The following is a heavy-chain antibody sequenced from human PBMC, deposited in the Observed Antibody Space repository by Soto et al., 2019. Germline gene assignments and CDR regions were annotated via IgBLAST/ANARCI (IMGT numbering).Heavy chain of an antibody. CDR2: ISGGGGST. CDR3: AKDFAYSGYDQIWFDP. J-gene: IGHJ5*02. D-gene: IGHD5-12*01. V-gene: IGHV3-23*01. CDR1: GFSFRGYA. Sequence: EVQLLEAGGGFIQPGGSLRLSCAASGFSFRGYAMSWVRQAPGKGLEWVSGISGGGGSTYYADSVKGRFSISRDNSKNMLYLQMNSLRADDTAVYYCAKDFAYSGYDQIWFDPWGQGTLVTVSS.